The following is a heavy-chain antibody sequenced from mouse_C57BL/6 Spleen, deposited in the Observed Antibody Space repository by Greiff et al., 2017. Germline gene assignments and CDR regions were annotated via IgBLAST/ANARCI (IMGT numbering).Heavy chain of an antibody. CDR1: GFTFSSYA. Sequence: EVQRVESGGGLVKPGGSLKLSCAASGFTFSSYAMSWVRQTPEKRLEWVATISDGGSYTYYPDNVKGRFTISRDNAKNNLYLQRSHLKAEDTAMYYCARDPLDYWGQGTTLTVSS. CDR3: ARDPLDY. CDR2: ISDGGSYT. V-gene: IGHV5-4*01. J-gene: IGHJ2*01.